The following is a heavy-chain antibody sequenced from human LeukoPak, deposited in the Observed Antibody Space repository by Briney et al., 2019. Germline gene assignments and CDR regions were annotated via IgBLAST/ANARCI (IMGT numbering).Heavy chain of an antibody. Sequence: GASVKVSCKASGYTFTGYYMHRVRQAPGQGLGWMGGINPNSGGTNYTQKFPGRVTMTRDTSIGTTYLERSRLRSDDTAVYYCARAGGVTYYYGSGSRLGVYYFDYWGQGTLVTVSS. V-gene: IGHV1-2*02. CDR2: INPNSGGT. CDR1: GYTFTGYY. CDR3: ARAGGVTYYYGSGSRLGVYYFDY. D-gene: IGHD3-10*01. J-gene: IGHJ4*02.